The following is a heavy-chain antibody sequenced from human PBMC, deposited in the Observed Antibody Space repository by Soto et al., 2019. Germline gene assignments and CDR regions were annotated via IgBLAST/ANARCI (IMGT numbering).Heavy chain of an antibody. CDR2: ISGSGGST. CDR3: AKDLVN. Sequence: GGSLRLSCTASGFTFSSYAMRWVRQAPGQGMEWVSAISGSGGSTSYADSVKGRLTISSDNSKNTLYPQMNSLRAEDTGVYYCAKDLVNWGQGTLVTVSS. D-gene: IGHD3-9*01. V-gene: IGHV3-23*01. CDR1: GFTFSSYA. J-gene: IGHJ4*02.